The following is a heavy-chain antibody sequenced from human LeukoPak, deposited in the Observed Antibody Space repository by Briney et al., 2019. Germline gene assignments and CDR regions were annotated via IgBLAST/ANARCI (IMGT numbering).Heavy chain of an antibody. CDR2: IYPGDSDT. CDR1: GYSFTSYW. V-gene: IGHV5-51*01. D-gene: IGHD2-21*02. CDR3: VRWVTADRGKKDAFDI. Sequence: GESLKISCQGSGYSFTSYWIGWVRQMPGKGLEWMGIIYPGDSDTRYSPSFQGQVTISADKSISTAYLQWSSLKASDTAIYHCVRWVTADRGKKDAFDIWGQGTMVTVSS. J-gene: IGHJ3*02.